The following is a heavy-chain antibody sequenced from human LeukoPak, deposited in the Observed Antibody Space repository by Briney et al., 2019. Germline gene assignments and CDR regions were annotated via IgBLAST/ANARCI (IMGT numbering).Heavy chain of an antibody. CDR1: GGTFSSYT. CDR3: ASNFLEWLYPESDDY. J-gene: IGHJ4*02. CDR2: IIPILGIA. D-gene: IGHD3-3*01. V-gene: IGHV1-69*02. Sequence: GASVKVSCKASGGTFSSYTISWVRQAPGQGLEWMGRIIPILGIANYAQKFQGRVTITADKSTSTAYMELSSLRSEDTAVYYCASNFLEWLYPESDDYWGQGTLVTVSS.